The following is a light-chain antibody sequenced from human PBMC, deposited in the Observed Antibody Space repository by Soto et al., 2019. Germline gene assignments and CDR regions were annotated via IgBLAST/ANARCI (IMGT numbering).Light chain of an antibody. J-gene: IGKJ1*01. Sequence: DIQMTQSPSTLSASVGDRVTITCRASQSISSWLAWYQQKAGKAPKLLIYEASNLEIGVPSRFSGSGSGTEFTLTISRLQPDDFATYYCLQYYSYWTFGQGTKVELK. V-gene: IGKV1-5*03. CDR2: EAS. CDR1: QSISSW. CDR3: LQYYSYWT.